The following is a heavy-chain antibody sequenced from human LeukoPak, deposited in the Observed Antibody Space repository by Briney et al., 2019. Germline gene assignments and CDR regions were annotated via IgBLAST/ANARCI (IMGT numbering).Heavy chain of an antibody. D-gene: IGHD3-22*01. V-gene: IGHV3-15*01. CDR3: TTHHTFYQDSSGYYRGFDN. J-gene: IGHJ4*02. Sequence: GGSLRLSCAASGFTFSNAWMNWVRQAPGKGLEWVGRIKSKADGGTTDYATPVKGRFTISRDDSKNTLYLQMNGLKTEDTAVYYCTTHHTFYQDSSGYYRGFDNWGRGTLVTVSS. CDR1: GFTFSNAW. CDR2: IKSKADGGTT.